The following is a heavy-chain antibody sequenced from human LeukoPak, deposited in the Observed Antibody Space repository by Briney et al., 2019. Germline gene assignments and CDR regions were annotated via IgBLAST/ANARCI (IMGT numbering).Heavy chain of an antibody. D-gene: IGHD3-22*01. CDR3: ARTFNYYGSSGYIPYFDY. CDR2: ISAYNGNT. V-gene: IGHV1-18*01. Sequence: ASVKVSCKASGYTFTSYGISWVRQAPGQGLEWMGWISAYNGNTNYAQKLQGRVTMTTDTSTSTAYMELRSLRSDDTAVYYCARTFNYYGSSGYIPYFDYWGQGTLVTVSS. CDR1: GYTFTSYG. J-gene: IGHJ4*02.